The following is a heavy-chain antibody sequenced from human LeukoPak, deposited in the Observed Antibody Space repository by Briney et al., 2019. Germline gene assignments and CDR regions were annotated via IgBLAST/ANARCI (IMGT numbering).Heavy chain of an antibody. D-gene: IGHD3-10*01. V-gene: IGHV4-34*01. CDR3: ARGLRGSGSY. CDR1: GHSISSGYY. CDR2: INHSGST. Sequence: SETLSLTCAVSGHSISSGYYWGWIRQPPGKGLEWIGEINHSGSTNYNPSLKSRVTISVDTSKNQFSLKLSSATAADTAVYYCARGLRGSGSYWGQGTLVTVSS. J-gene: IGHJ4*02.